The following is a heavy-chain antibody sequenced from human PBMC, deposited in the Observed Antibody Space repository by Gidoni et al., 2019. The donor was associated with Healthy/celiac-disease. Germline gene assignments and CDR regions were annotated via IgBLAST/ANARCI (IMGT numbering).Heavy chain of an antibody. CDR3: ARVTPPDSRDY. D-gene: IGHD3-22*01. Sequence: QVQLQQWGAGLLKPSETLSLTCAVYGGSFSGYYWSWIRQPPGKGLEWIGEINHSGSTNYNPSLKSRVTISVDTSKNQFSLKLSSVTAADTAVYYCARVTPPDSRDYWGQGTLVTVSS. CDR2: INHSGST. J-gene: IGHJ4*02. CDR1: GGSFSGYY. V-gene: IGHV4-34*01.